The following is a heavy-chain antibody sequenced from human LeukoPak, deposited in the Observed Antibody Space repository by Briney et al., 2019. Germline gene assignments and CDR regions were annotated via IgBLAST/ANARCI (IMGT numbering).Heavy chain of an antibody. V-gene: IGHV3-53*01. Sequence: PGGSLRLSCAASGFTFSSNYMSWVRQAPGKGLEWVSVIYSGGSTYYADSVKGRFTISRDNSKNTLYLQMNSLRAEDTAVYYCAKDRAGPPNDFDYWGQGTLVTVSS. CDR2: IYSGGST. D-gene: IGHD6-19*01. J-gene: IGHJ4*02. CDR3: AKDRAGPPNDFDY. CDR1: GFTFSSNY.